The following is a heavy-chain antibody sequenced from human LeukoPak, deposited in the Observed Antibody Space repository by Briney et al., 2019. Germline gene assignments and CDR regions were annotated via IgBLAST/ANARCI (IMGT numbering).Heavy chain of an antibody. D-gene: IGHD6-13*01. Sequence: PGGSLRLSCAASGFTFSSHGMSWVRQAPGKGLEWVSSISGSGGTTYYADSVKGRFTISRDNSKNTLYLQMNSLRAEDTAVYYCARDSAYSSSWNWSFDYWGQGTLVTVSS. CDR1: GFTFSSHG. CDR2: ISGSGGTT. J-gene: IGHJ4*02. V-gene: IGHV3-23*01. CDR3: ARDSAYSSSWNWSFDY.